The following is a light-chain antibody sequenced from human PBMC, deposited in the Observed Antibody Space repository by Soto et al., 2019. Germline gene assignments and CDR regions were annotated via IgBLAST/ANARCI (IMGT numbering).Light chain of an antibody. CDR3: QQYNNWPLG. J-gene: IGKJ3*01. Sequence: EIVMTQSPATLSVSPGERATLSCRASQSVSSNLAWYQQKPGQAPRLLIYGASTRATGIPARFSGSGSGTEFTLTISSLQSEDFAVYYCQQYNNWPLGFGTGTKVDIK. CDR1: QSVSSN. V-gene: IGKV3-15*01. CDR2: GAS.